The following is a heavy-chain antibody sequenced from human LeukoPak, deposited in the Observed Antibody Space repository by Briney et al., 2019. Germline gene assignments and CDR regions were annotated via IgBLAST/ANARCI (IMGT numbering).Heavy chain of an antibody. Sequence: ASVRVSCKPSRYTFTGYYMRWVRQAPGEGLEWMGWINPNSGGTNYAQKFQGRVTMTRDTSISTAYMELSRLRSDDTAVYYCARTYTAMVNPNFWGQGTLVTVSS. V-gene: IGHV1-2*02. CDR3: ARTYTAMVNPNF. J-gene: IGHJ4*02. CDR2: INPNSGGT. D-gene: IGHD5-18*01. CDR1: RYTFTGYY.